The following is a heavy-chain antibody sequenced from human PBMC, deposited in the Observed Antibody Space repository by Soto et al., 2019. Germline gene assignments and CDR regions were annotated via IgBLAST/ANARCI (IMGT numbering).Heavy chain of an antibody. J-gene: IGHJ4*02. Sequence: QVQLVESGGGVVQPGRSLRLSCAASGFTFSNYGMHWVRQAPGKGLEWVAVVWHDGGSKYYADSVKGRFTISRDNSKNTMYLQMKGLRAEDTAVYYCARDLSSSYWDYWGQGTLVTVSS. CDR3: ARDLSSSYWDY. V-gene: IGHV3-33*01. CDR1: GFTFSNYG. CDR2: VWHDGGSK. D-gene: IGHD2-8*02.